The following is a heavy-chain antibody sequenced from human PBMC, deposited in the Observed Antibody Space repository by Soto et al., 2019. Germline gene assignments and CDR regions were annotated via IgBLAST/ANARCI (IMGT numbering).Heavy chain of an antibody. CDR1: GFTFSSYE. J-gene: IGHJ3*02. CDR3: ARDSSGYWGSYAFDI. CDR2: ISSSGSTI. V-gene: IGHV3-48*03. Sequence: GGSLRLSCAASGFTFSSYEMNWVRQAPGKGLEWVSYISSSGSTIYYADSVKGRFTISRDNAKNSLYLQMNSLRAEDTAVYYCARDSSGYWGSYAFDIWGQGTMVTVSS. D-gene: IGHD3-22*01.